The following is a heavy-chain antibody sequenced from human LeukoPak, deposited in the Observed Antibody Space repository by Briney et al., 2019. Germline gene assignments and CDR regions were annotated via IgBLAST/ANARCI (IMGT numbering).Heavy chain of an antibody. CDR1: GFTFSDYY. CDR3: ARALVGDGASAY. D-gene: IGHD4/OR15-4a*01. Sequence: PGGSLRLSCAASGFTFSDYYMSWIRQAPGKGLEWVSYISSSSSYTNYADSVKGRFTISRDNAKNSLYLEMNSLRAEDTAVYYCARALVGDGASAYWGQGTLVTVSS. V-gene: IGHV3-11*05. J-gene: IGHJ4*02. CDR2: ISSSSSYT.